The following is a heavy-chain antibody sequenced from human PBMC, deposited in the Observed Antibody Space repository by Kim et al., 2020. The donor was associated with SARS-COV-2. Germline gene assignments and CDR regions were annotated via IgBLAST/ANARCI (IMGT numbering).Heavy chain of an antibody. CDR3: ARGPQDAAYCGGDCYPYYYSGMDV. Sequence: GESLKISCKGSGYSFTSYWIGWVRQMPGKGLEWMGIIYPGDSDTRYSPSFQGQVTISADKSISTAYLQWSSLKASDTAMYYCARGPQDAAYCGGDCYPYYYSGMDVWGQGTTVTVSS. CDR1: GYSFTSYW. CDR2: IYPGDSDT. V-gene: IGHV5-51*01. J-gene: IGHJ6*02. D-gene: IGHD2-21*02.